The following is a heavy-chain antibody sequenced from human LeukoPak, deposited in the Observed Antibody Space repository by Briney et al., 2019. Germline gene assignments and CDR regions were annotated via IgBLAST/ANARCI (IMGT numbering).Heavy chain of an antibody. CDR1: GFTFSSYS. V-gene: IGHV3-21*01. D-gene: IGHD1-1*01. Sequence: GGSLRLSCAASGFTFSSYSMNWVRQAPGKGLEWVSSISSSSSYIYYADSVKGRHTISRDNAKNSLYLQMNSLRDEDTAVYYCASSTTVANYYFDYWGQGTLVTVSS. CDR2: ISSSSSYI. J-gene: IGHJ4*02. CDR3: ASSTTVANYYFDY.